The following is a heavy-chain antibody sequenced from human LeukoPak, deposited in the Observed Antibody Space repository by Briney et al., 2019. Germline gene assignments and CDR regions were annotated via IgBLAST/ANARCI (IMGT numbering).Heavy chain of an antibody. CDR3: AKEGYSSSWSSGFDY. V-gene: IGHV3-30*18. Sequence: GTSLRLSCAASGFSFNSYGIHWVRQAPGKGLEWVAVISYNGKNKFYADAVKGRFTISRDNSKSTVYLQMNSLRPEDTAEYFCAKEGYSSSWSSGFDYWGQGTLVTVSS. CDR1: GFSFNSYG. CDR2: ISYNGKNK. J-gene: IGHJ4*02. D-gene: IGHD6-13*01.